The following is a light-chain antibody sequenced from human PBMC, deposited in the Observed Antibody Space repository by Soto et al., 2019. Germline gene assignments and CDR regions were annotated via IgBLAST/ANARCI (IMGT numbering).Light chain of an antibody. CDR1: QSVSSR. CDR3: QQYGSSLT. Sequence: EIVMTQSPATLSVSPGERVTLSCRASQSVSSRLAWYHQKPGQAPRLLIYGASSRATGIPDRFSGSGSGTDFTLTISRLEPEDFAVYYCQQYGSSLTFGGGTKVDIK. V-gene: IGKV3-20*01. CDR2: GAS. J-gene: IGKJ4*01.